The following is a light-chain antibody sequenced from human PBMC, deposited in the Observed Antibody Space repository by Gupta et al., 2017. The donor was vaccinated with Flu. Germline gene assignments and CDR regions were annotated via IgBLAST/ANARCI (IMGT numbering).Light chain of an antibody. CDR2: RNN. J-gene: IGLJ2*01. CDR1: SSNIGSNY. Sequence: QSVLPQPPSASGTPGQRLTISCSGSSSNIGSNYVYWYQQLPGTAPKLLIYRNNQRPSGVPDRFSGSKSGTSASLAISGLRSEDEADYYCAAWDDSLSAHVVFGGGTKLTVL. CDR3: AAWDDSLSAHVV. V-gene: IGLV1-47*01.